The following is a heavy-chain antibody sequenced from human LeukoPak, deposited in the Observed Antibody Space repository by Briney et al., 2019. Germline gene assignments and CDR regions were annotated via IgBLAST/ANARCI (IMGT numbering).Heavy chain of an antibody. CDR1: GYSFTSYW. CDR2: IYPGDSDT. D-gene: IGHD2-2*01. J-gene: IGHJ4*02. V-gene: IGHV5-51*01. Sequence: GESLKISCKGSGYSFTSYWIGWVRQMPGKGLEWMGIIYPGDSDTRYSPSFQGQVTISADKSISTAYLQWSSLKASDTAMYYCARRPRYCSSTSCYDDYWGQGTLVTVSS. CDR3: ARRPRYCSSTSCYDDY.